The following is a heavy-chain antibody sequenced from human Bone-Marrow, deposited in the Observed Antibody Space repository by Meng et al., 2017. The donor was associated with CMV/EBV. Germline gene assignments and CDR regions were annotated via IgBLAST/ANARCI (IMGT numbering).Heavy chain of an antibody. D-gene: IGHD4-23*01. J-gene: IGHJ4*02. CDR1: GFTFSSYG. CDR2: IKQDGSEK. V-gene: IGHV3-7*01. Sequence: GESLKISCAASGFTFSSYGMHWVRQAPGKGLEWVANIKQDGSEKYYVDSVKGRFTISRDNAKNSLYLQMNSLRAEDTAVYYCARETRPTAFDYWGQGTLVTVSS. CDR3: ARETRPTAFDY.